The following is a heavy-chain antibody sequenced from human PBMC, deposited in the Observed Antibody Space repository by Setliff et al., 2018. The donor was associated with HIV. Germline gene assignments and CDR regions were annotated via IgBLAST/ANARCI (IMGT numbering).Heavy chain of an antibody. Sequence: SVKVSCKTSGDAFNSNAISWVRQAPGKGLEWMGLIDPDRGEAVYAEKFQGRVTITADRSKDIAYMKLSSLRSEDTAMYYCAWGTQRPIDSWGQGTLVTVSS. CDR3: AWGTQRPIDS. J-gene: IGHJ4*02. CDR2: IDPDRGEA. V-gene: IGHV1-69*10. CDR1: GDAFNSNA. D-gene: IGHD3-16*01.